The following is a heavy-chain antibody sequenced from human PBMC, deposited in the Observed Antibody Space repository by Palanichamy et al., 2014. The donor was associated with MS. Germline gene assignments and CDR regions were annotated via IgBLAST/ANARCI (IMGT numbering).Heavy chain of an antibody. V-gene: IGHV3-49*04. D-gene: IGHD1-14*01. CDR3: TRDWAISWASDPDPAAFDI. CDR1: GFTFGDYA. Sequence: QLVEVWGRAWYSQGGPSRLSCTASGFTFGDYAMSWVRQAPGKGAGVGRVSLEAKAYGGTTEYAASVKGRFTISRDDSKSIAYLQMNSLKTEDTAVYYCTRDWAISWASDPDPAAFDIWGQGTMVTVSS. J-gene: IGHJ3*02. CDR2: LEAKAYGGTT.